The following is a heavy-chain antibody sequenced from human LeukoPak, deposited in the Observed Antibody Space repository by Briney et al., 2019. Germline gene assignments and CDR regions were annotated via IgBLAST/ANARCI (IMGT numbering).Heavy chain of an antibody. CDR1: GYTFTSYG. J-gene: IGHJ4*02. CDR2: ISAYNGNT. CDR3: VRDHGLSPAGTVSPFDF. V-gene: IGHV1-18*01. D-gene: IGHD6-13*01. Sequence: ASVKVSCKASGYTFTSYGISWVRQAPGQGLEWLGWISAYNGNTNYAQKLQDRVIMTTDSSTSTAYTELRSLRSDDTAVYYCVRDHGLSPAGTVSPFDFWGQGILVTVSS.